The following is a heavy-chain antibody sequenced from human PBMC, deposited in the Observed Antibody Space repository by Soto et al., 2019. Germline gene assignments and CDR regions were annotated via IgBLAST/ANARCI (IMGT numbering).Heavy chain of an antibody. Sequence: GESLKISCNGSGYSFTSYWISWVRQMPGKGLEWMGRIDPSDSYTNYSPSFQGHVTISADKSISTAYLQWSSLKASDTAMYYCERGRDYCSGGSCYFDWGQGTLVTVSS. J-gene: IGHJ4*02. CDR1: GYSFTSYW. CDR3: ERGRDYCSGGSCYFD. V-gene: IGHV5-10-1*01. CDR2: IDPSDSYT. D-gene: IGHD2-15*01.